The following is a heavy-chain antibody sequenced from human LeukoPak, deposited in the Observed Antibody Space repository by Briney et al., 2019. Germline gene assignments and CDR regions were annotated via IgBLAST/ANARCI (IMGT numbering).Heavy chain of an antibody. V-gene: IGHV4-39*07. CDR2: VHYSGST. D-gene: IGHD3-10*01. J-gene: IGHJ4*02. CDR3: ARDLREDYYGSGSYVDF. CDR1: GDSIFSYTYY. Sequence: SETLSVTCTVSGDSIFSYTYYWAWIRQPPGKGLEWIGNVHYSGSTYYKPSLKSRVTISVDISKNQFSLNLRSVTAADTAVYYCARDLREDYYGSGSYVDFWGQGILVTVSS.